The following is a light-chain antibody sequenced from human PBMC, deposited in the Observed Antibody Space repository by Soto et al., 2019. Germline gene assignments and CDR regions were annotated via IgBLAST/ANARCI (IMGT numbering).Light chain of an antibody. CDR3: QQYDRLPRT. J-gene: IGKJ1*01. Sequence: DIQMTQSPSTLSASIGDRVTISCRASQNIGRWLAWYQQKPGTAPNLLIYHASNLRGGVPSRFSGGGSGTDFTLPISRLEPEDFAVYSCQQYDRLPRTFGQGTKVEIK. CDR2: HAS. CDR1: QNIGRW. V-gene: IGKV1-5*01.